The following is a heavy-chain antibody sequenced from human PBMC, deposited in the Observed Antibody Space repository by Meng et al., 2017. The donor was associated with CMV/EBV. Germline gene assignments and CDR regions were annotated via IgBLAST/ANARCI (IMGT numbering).Heavy chain of an antibody. Sequence: SVKVSCKASGGTFSSYAISWVRQAPGQRLEWMGGIIPIFGTANYAQKFQGRVTITTDESTTTAYMELSSLRSEDTAVYYCARAQRITIFGVAKNYYYGMDVWGQGTTVTVSS. CDR1: GGTFSSYA. J-gene: IGHJ6*02. D-gene: IGHD3-3*01. V-gene: IGHV1-69*05. CDR2: IIPIFGTA. CDR3: ARAQRITIFGVAKNYYYGMDV.